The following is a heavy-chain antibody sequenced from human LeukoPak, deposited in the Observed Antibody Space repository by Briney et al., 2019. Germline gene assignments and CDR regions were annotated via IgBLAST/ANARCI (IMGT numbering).Heavy chain of an antibody. J-gene: IGHJ4*02. CDR2: ISGSGGST. CDR3: AKDPREWRYYDSSLNALLTGQFDY. CDR1: GFTFSSYA. D-gene: IGHD3-22*01. V-gene: IGHV3-23*01. Sequence: GRPLRLSCAASGFTFSSYAMSWVRQAPGKGLEWVSAISGSGGSTYYADSVKGRFTISRDNSKNTLYLQMNSLRAEDTAVYYCAKDPREWRYYDSSLNALLTGQFDYWGQGTLVTVSS.